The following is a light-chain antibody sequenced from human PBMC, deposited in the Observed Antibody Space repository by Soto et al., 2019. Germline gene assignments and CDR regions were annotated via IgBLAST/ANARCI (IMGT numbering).Light chain of an antibody. Sequence: QSVLTQPASVSGSPGQSITISCTGTSSDVGGYNYVSWYQQHPGKAPKLMIYDVSNRPSGVSNRFSGSKSGNTASLTISGLQAEDEADYYCSSYISSSTIYVFGTGTQLTVL. CDR2: DVS. CDR1: SSDVGGYNY. CDR3: SSYISSSTIYV. V-gene: IGLV2-14*01. J-gene: IGLJ1*01.